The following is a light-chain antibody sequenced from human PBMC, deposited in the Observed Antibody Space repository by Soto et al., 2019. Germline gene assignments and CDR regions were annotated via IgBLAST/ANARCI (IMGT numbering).Light chain of an antibody. CDR3: QQADPFPIC. V-gene: IGKV1D-12*01. CDR1: QGISRS. J-gene: IGKJ5*01. CDR2: SAS. Sequence: DIQITQTPSSVSASVGDRVTITCQASQGISRSLAWYQQKPGKAPKLLIYSASSLQSGVPSRFSGSGFGTDFTLTISSLQPEDFATYYCQQADPFPICFGQRTRLEI.